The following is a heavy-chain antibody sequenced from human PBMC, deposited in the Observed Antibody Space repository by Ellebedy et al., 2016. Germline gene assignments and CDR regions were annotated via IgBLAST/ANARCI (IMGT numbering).Heavy chain of an antibody. J-gene: IGHJ6*03. Sequence: GGSLRLXXAASGFIFSDYYMSWVRQAPGKGLEWVGRIKSKTDGGTTDYAAPVKGRFTISRDDSKNTLYLQMNSLKTEDTAVYYCTTFPIYYYYMDVWGKGTTVTVSS. V-gene: IGHV3-15*01. CDR1: GFIFSDYY. CDR3: TTFPIYYYYMDV. CDR2: IKSKTDGGTT.